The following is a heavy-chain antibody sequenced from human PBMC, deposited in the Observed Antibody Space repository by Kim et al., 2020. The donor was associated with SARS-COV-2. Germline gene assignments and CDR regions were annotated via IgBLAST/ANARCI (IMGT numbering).Heavy chain of an antibody. J-gene: IGHJ4*02. CDR1: GYSFTSYW. CDR3: ARLSEAAAGTEGFDY. Sequence: GESLKISCKGSGYSFTSYWISWVRQMPGKGLEWMGRIDPSDSYTNYSPSFQGHVTISADKSISTAYLQWSSLKASDTAMYYCARLSEAAAGTEGFDYWGQGTLVTVSS. D-gene: IGHD6-13*01. V-gene: IGHV5-10-1*01. CDR2: IDPSDSYT.